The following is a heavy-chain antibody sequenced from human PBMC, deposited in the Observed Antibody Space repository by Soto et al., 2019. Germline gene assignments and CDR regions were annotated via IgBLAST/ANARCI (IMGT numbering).Heavy chain of an antibody. CDR1: GYTFTSYD. CDR3: ARWDIVVVPAAHIYYYYGMDV. J-gene: IGHJ6*02. D-gene: IGHD2-2*01. Sequence: ASVKVSCKASGYTFTSYDINWVRQATGQGLGWMVWMNPNSGNTGYAQKFQGRVTMTRNTSISTAYMELSSLRSEDTAVYYCARWDIVVVPAAHIYYYYGMDVWGQGTTVTVSS. CDR2: MNPNSGNT. V-gene: IGHV1-8*01.